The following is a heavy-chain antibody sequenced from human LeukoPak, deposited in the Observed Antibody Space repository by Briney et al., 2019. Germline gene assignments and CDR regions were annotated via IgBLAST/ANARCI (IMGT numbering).Heavy chain of an antibody. V-gene: IGHV4-39*07. CDR2: IYYGGST. D-gene: IGHD3-3*01. CDR1: GDSISGTTSY. CDR3: ARGITIFGVVSFRNNWFDP. J-gene: IGHJ5*02. Sequence: SESLSLTCNVSGDSISGTTSYWAWLRRPSGRGLEWIGTIYYGGSTSYNPSLKSRVTISVDRSKNQFSLKLSSVTAADTAVYYCARGITIFGVVSFRNNWFDPWGQGTLVTVSS.